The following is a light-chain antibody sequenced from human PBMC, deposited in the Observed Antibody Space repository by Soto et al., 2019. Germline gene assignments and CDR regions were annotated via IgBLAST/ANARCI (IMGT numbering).Light chain of an antibody. CDR2: GAS. CDR3: QQYGSSPST. CDR1: QSVRSRY. Sequence: ETVLTQSPGTLSLSPGERASLSCRSSQSVRSRYLAWYQQKPGQAPRLLIYGASSRATGIPDRFSGSGSGTDFTLTISRLEPEDFAVYYCQQYGSSPSTFGQGTRLEIK. V-gene: IGKV3-20*01. J-gene: IGKJ5*01.